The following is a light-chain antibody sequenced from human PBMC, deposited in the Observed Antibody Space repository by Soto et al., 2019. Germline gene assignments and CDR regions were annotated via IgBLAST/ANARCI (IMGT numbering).Light chain of an antibody. V-gene: IGLV2-14*01. J-gene: IGLJ3*02. CDR3: HSFTTSTTRL. CDR2: EVS. CDR1: SSDIGAYNH. Sequence: QSALTQPASVSGSPGQSITISCTGTSSDIGAYNHVSWYQHHPGKVPRLMIYEVSNRPSGVSIRFSGSKSGNTASLTISGLQAEDEGDYYCHSFTTSTTRLFGGGTKLTVL.